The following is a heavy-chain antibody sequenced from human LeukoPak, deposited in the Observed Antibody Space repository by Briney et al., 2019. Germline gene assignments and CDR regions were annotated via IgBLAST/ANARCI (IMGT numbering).Heavy chain of an antibody. V-gene: IGHV3-21*01. J-gene: IGHJ4*02. CDR1: GFTFSDTW. CDR2: ISSISSYI. CDR3: ASAISAAAEPADY. D-gene: IGHD6-13*01. Sequence: GGSLRLSCAASGFTFSDTWMSLVRQAPGKGLELGSSISSISSYIYYADSVKGRFTISRDNAKNSLYLQRNSLRAEDTAVYYCASAISAAAEPADYWGQGTLVTVSS.